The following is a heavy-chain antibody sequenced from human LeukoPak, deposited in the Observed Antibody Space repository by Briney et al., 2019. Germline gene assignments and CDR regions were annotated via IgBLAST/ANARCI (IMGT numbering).Heavy chain of an antibody. CDR2: INPNSGGT. V-gene: IGHV1-2*02. CDR1: GYTFTGYY. J-gene: IGHJ3*02. Sequence: ASVKVSCKASGYTFTGYYMHWVRHAPGQGLEWMGWINPNSGGTNYAQKFQGRVTMTRDTSISTAYMELSRLRSDDTAVYYCARDDAGWEYLDAFDIWSQGTMVTVSS. D-gene: IGHD1-26*01. CDR3: ARDDAGWEYLDAFDI.